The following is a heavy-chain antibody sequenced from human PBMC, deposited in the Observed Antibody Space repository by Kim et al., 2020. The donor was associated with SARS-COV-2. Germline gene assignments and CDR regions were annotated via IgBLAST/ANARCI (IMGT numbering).Heavy chain of an antibody. Sequence: SVKVSCKASGGTFSSYAISWVRQAPGQGLEWMGGIIPIFGTANYAQKFQGRVTITADESTSTAYMELSSLRSEDTAVYYCALQGSSWYPASRWGQGTLVTVSS. V-gene: IGHV1-69*13. CDR2: IIPIFGTA. CDR1: GGTFSSYA. CDR3: ALQGSSWYPASR. J-gene: IGHJ4*02. D-gene: IGHD6-13*01.